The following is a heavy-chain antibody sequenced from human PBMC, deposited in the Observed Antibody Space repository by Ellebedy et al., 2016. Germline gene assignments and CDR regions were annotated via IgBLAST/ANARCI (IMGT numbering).Heavy chain of an antibody. CDR3: ARGEWDGRTVVVTTDYESAHFMDV. J-gene: IGHJ6*03. CDR1: GFTLSDYW. Sequence: GGSLRLSXAASGFTLSDYWMHWARQVPGKGLVWVSRVNSDGSSTSYADSVKGRFTISRDNAKNTLYLQMNSLRAEDTAVYFCARGEWDGRTVVVTTDYESAHFMDVWGKGTTVTVAS. CDR2: VNSDGSST. V-gene: IGHV3-74*01. D-gene: IGHD3-22*01.